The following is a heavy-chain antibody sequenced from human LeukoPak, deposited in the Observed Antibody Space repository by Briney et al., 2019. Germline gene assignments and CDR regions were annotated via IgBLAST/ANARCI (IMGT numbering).Heavy chain of an antibody. CDR3: ARYYDSSGYYRYFDY. V-gene: IGHV4-31*03. Sequence: SETLSLTCTVSGRSISSAGYYWSWIRKHPGKGLEWIGYIYYSGSTYYNPSLKSRVTISVDTSKNQFSLKLSSVTAADTAVYYCARYYDSSGYYRYFDYWGQGTLVTVSS. D-gene: IGHD3-22*01. CDR2: IYYSGST. J-gene: IGHJ4*02. CDR1: GRSISSAGYY.